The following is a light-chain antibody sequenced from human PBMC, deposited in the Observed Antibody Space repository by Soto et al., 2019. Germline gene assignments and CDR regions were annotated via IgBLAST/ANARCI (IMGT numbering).Light chain of an antibody. Sequence: DVHLTQSPSTLSAVVGDRVTITCRSSQSISGYLAWYQQKPGKAPKLLIYDASSLESGVPSRFSGSASGTEFTLTISSLQPDDFATYYCQQYNSYSAFGQGTKVDIK. CDR1: QSISGY. CDR3: QQYNSYSA. J-gene: IGKJ1*01. CDR2: DAS. V-gene: IGKV1-5*01.